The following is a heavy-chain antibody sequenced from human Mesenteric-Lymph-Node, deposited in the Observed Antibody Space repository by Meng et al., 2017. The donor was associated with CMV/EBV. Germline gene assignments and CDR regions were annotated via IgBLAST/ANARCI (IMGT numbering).Heavy chain of an antibody. J-gene: IGHJ4*02. D-gene: IGHD6-13*01. CDR1: GFTFSSYG. Sequence: SCAAYGFTFSSYGMHWVRQAPGKGPEWVAVISYDGSNKYYADSVKGRFTISRDDSKNTLYLQMNSLRAEDTAVYYCARGTSSWSGDYWGQGTLVTVSS. CDR3: ARGTSSWSGDY. CDR2: ISYDGSNK. V-gene: IGHV3-30*03.